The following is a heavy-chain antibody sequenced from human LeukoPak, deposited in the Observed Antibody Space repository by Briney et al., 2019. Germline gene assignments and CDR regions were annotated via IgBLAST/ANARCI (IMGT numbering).Heavy chain of an antibody. Sequence: GGSLRLSCAASGFTVSSNYMSWVRQAPGKGLEWVSAIYSGGSTYYADSVKGRFTISRDNSKNTLFLQMNSLRGVDTAVYHCAREGRSSGYERPYGMDVWGQGTTVTISS. CDR2: IYSGGST. CDR1: GFTVSSNY. CDR3: AREGRSSGYERPYGMDV. D-gene: IGHD5-12*01. J-gene: IGHJ6*02. V-gene: IGHV3-53*01.